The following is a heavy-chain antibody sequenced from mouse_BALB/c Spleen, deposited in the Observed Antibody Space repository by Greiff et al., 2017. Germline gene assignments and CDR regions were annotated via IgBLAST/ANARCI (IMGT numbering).Heavy chain of an antibody. V-gene: IGHV6-3*03. Sequence: EVKLVESGGGLVQPGGSMKLSCVASGFTFSSYWMSWVRQSPEKGLEWVAEIRLKSDNYATHYAESVKGKFTISRDDSKSRLYLQMNSLRAEDTGIYYCTGGQYAMDYWGQGTSVTVSS. CDR1: GFTFSSYW. CDR3: TGGQYAMDY. CDR2: IRLKSDNYAT. J-gene: IGHJ4*01.